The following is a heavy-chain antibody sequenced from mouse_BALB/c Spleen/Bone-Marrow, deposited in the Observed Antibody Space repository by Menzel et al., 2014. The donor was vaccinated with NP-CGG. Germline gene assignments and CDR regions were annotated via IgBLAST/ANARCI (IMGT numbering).Heavy chain of an antibody. D-gene: IGHD2-1*01. CDR3: AKDIDYGNSWYFDG. V-gene: IGHV7-3*02. CDR1: GFTFTDYY. Sequence: DVMLVESGGGLVQPGGSLRLSCATSGFTFTDYYMSWVRQPPGKALEWLVFIRNKANGYTTEYSASVKGRFTISRDNSQSILYLQMNTLRAEDSATYSCAKDIDYGNSWYFDGWGAGITVTVSS. CDR2: IRNKANGYTT. J-gene: IGHJ1*01.